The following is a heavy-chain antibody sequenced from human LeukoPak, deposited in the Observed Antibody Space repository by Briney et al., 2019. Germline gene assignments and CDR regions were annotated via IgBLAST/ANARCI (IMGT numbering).Heavy chain of an antibody. J-gene: IGHJ4*02. CDR3: TSNLYCSTSSCYTLDN. D-gene: IGHD2-2*02. V-gene: IGHV3-15*01. CDR2: IKSKSERGTT. CDR1: GFTFSNGW. Sequence: GGSLRLSCAASGFTFSNGWMSWVRQAPGKGLEWVGRIKSKSERGTTDYAAPVKGRFTISRDGSTNTVYLHMDSLKTEDTAVYFCTSNLYCSTSSCYTLDNWGQGTLVAVSP.